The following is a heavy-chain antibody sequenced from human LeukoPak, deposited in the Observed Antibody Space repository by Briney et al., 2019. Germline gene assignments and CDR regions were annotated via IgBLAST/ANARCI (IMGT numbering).Heavy chain of an antibody. CDR3: ARSADSSGWYPDDY. Sequence: AGGSLSLSCAASGFTFSSYGMHWVRQAPGKGLEWVAVIWYDGSNKYYADSVKGRFTISRDNSKNTLYLQMNSLRAEDTAVYYCARSADSSGWYPDDYWGQGTLVTVSS. V-gene: IGHV3-33*01. J-gene: IGHJ4*02. D-gene: IGHD6-19*01. CDR1: GFTFSSYG. CDR2: IWYDGSNK.